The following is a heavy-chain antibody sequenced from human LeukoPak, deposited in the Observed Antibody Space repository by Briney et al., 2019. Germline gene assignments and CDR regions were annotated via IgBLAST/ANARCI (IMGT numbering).Heavy chain of an antibody. CDR1: GYTFTGYY. CDR3: ARVLDYYDSSGCFQH. Sequence: ASVKVSCKASGYTFTGYYMHWVRQAPGQGLEWMGWINPNSGGTNYAQKFQGRVTMTRDTSISTAYMELSRLRSDDTAVYYCARVLDYYDSSGCFQHWGQGTLVNVSS. J-gene: IGHJ1*01. D-gene: IGHD3-22*01. CDR2: INPNSGGT. V-gene: IGHV1-2*02.